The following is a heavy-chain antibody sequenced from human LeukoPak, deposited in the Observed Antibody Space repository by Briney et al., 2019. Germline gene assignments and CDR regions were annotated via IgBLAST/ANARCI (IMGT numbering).Heavy chain of an antibody. CDR3: ARSYCSSTSCHRNWFDP. CDR1: GGSFSGYY. Sequence: SETLSLTCAVYGGSFSGYYWSWIRQPPGKGLEWIGEINHSGSTNYNPSLKSRVTISVDTSKNQFSLKLSSVTAADTAVYYCARSYCSSTSCHRNWFDPWGQGTLVTVSS. V-gene: IGHV4-34*01. D-gene: IGHD2-2*01. CDR2: INHSGST. J-gene: IGHJ5*02.